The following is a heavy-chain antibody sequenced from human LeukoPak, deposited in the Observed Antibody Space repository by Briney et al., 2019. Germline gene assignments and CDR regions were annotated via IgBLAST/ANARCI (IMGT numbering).Heavy chain of an antibody. Sequence: GGSLRLSCAASGFTFSSYAMSGVRQAPGKGLEGVSAISGSGGSTYYADSVKGRFTISRDNSKNTLYLQMNSLRAEDTAVYYCAKKGYDSSGYEYDYWGQGTLVTVSS. J-gene: IGHJ4*02. CDR1: GFTFSSYA. V-gene: IGHV3-23*01. CDR3: AKKGYDSSGYEYDY. CDR2: ISGSGGST. D-gene: IGHD3-22*01.